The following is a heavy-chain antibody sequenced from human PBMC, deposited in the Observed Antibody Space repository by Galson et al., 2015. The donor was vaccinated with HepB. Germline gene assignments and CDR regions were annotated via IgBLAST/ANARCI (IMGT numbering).Heavy chain of an antibody. Sequence: SLRLSCAASGFTLGHYGLHWVRQAPGKGLEWVTIISYDGSDKKYAESVKGRFTVSRDNSKNTLYLQLNSVRVEDTAVYYCARADNWNYWVYWGQGTLVTVSS. J-gene: IGHJ4*02. CDR2: ISYDGSDK. D-gene: IGHD1-7*01. V-gene: IGHV3-30*03. CDR3: ARADNWNYWVY. CDR1: GFTLGHYG.